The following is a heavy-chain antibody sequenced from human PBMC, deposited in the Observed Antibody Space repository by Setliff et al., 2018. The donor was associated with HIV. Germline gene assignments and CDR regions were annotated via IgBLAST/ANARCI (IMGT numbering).Heavy chain of an antibody. CDR1: GFIFNDYW. CDR3: ARDPGSSSFDY. V-gene: IGHV3-7*05. D-gene: IGHD6-19*01. J-gene: IGHJ4*02. Sequence: SLRLSCAASGFIFNDYWMIWVRQPPGRGLEFVANINQDGSVTNYVDSVKGRFTISRDNARNLVYLQMSSLRAEDTAAYYCARDPGSSSFDYWGQGAPVTVSS. CDR2: INQDGSVT.